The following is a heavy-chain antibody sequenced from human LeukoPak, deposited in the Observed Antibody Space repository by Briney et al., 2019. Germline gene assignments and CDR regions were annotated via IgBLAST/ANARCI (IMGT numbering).Heavy chain of an antibody. CDR1: GGTFSSYA. D-gene: IGHD1-26*01. Sequence: GASVKVSCTASGGTFSSYAISWVRQAPGQGLEWMGGIIPIFGTANYAQKFQGRVTITTDESTSTAYMELSSLRSEDTAVYYCARDTGAGATDDAFDIWGQGTMVTVSS. CDR3: ARDTGAGATDDAFDI. CDR2: IIPIFGTA. J-gene: IGHJ3*02. V-gene: IGHV1-69*05.